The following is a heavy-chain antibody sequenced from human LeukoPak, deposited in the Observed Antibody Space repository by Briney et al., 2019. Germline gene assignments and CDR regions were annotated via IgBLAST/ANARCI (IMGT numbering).Heavy chain of an antibody. CDR1: GFTFSSHA. CDR2: ITPTAGNT. D-gene: IGHD2-15*01. Sequence: GGSLRLSCAGSGFTFSSHAMSWVRQAPGKGLEWVSAITPTAGNTYYADSVKGRFTISRDTSKNTQFLQMNSLRAEDTAVYYCLGYCSGGSCYSGGYWGQGTLVTVSS. CDR3: LGYCSGGSCYSGGY. V-gene: IGHV3-23*01. J-gene: IGHJ4*02.